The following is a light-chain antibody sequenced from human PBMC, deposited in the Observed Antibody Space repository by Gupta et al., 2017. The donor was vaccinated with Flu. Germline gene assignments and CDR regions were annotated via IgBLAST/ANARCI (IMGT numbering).Light chain of an antibody. J-gene: IGKJ4*01. V-gene: IGKV6D-21*02. CDR2: YDS. CDR1: QSVGTR. CDR3: QQRSSFPIT. Sequence: EIVLTQSPDFQSVTPKEKVIITCRASQSVGTRLHWYQQKPEQSPKLLIKYDSPYISGVPSRFSGSGSGTEFTLIIKSREAEDAAAYYCQQRSSFPITFGGGTKVEIK.